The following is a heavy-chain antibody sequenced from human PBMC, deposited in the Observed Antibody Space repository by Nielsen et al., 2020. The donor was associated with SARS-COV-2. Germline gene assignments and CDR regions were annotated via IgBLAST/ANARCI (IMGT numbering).Heavy chain of an antibody. CDR2: ISGSGGST. CDR3: AKDHVRFLEWLFDY. J-gene: IGHJ4*02. D-gene: IGHD3-3*01. Sequence: WIRQPPGQGLEWVSAISGSGGSTYYADSVKGRFTISRDNSKNTLYLQMNSLRAEDTAVYYCAKDHVRFLEWLFDYWGQGTLVTVSS. V-gene: IGHV3-23*01.